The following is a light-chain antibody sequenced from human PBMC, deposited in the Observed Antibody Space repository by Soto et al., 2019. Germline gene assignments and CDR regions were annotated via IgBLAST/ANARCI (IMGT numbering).Light chain of an antibody. Sequence: QPVLTQSPSASASLGASVTLTCTLTSGHSSDAIAWHRQQPDKGPRFLMKVNNDGSHSKGDGIPDRFSGSSSGAERSLTISSLQSEDEADYYCQTWDSAIQVFGGGTKLTVL. CDR2: VNNDGSH. J-gene: IGLJ2*01. CDR1: SGHSSDA. CDR3: QTWDSAIQV. V-gene: IGLV4-69*01.